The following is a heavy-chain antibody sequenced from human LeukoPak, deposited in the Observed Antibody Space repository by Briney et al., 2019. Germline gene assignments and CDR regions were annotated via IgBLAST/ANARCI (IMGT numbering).Heavy chain of an antibody. J-gene: IGHJ4*02. Sequence: ASVEVSCKASGYTFTGYYMHWVRQAPGQGLEWMGRINPNSGGTNYAQKFQGRVTMTRDTSISTAYMELSRLRSDDTAVYYCARDRRYCSGGSCYYFDYWGQGTLVTVSS. CDR3: ARDRRYCSGGSCYYFDY. CDR2: INPNSGGT. V-gene: IGHV1-2*06. D-gene: IGHD2-15*01. CDR1: GYTFTGYY.